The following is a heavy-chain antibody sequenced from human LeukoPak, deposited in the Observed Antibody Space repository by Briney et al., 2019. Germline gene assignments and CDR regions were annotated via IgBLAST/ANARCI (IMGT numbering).Heavy chain of an antibody. CDR3: ARDGYDSSGYSDY. J-gene: IGHJ4*02. D-gene: IGHD3-22*01. Sequence: ASVKVSCKASGGTLSSYAISWVRQAPGQGLEWMGGIIPIFGTANYAQKFQGRVTITADESTSTAYMELSSLRSEDTAVYYCARDGYDSSGYSDYWGQGTLVTVSS. V-gene: IGHV1-69*13. CDR2: IIPIFGTA. CDR1: GGTLSSYA.